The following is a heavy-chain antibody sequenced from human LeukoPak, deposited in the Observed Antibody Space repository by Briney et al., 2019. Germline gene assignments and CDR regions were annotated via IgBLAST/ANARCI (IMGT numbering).Heavy chain of an antibody. CDR3: ARAADCTNGVCYGYYYYMDV. Sequence: GGSLRLSCAASGFTLSSYSMNWVRQAPGKGLEWVSSISSSSSYIYYADSVKGRFTISRDNAKNSLYLQMNSLRAEDTAVYYCARAADCTNGVCYGYYYYMDVWGKGTTVTVSS. D-gene: IGHD2-8*01. J-gene: IGHJ6*03. CDR2: ISSSSSYI. CDR1: GFTLSSYS. V-gene: IGHV3-21*01.